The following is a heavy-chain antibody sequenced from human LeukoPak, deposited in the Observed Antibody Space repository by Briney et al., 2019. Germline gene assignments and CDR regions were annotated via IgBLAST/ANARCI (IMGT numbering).Heavy chain of an antibody. Sequence: PSETLSLTCRVSGGSVSSGISYWSWIRQPPGEGLEWIAYISDSGGSDYNPSLRGRVTISLDTSKNQFSLRLTSVTAADTAVYYCARGELLYDNWGQGTLVTVSS. CDR3: ARGELLYDN. CDR2: ISDSGGS. J-gene: IGHJ4*02. D-gene: IGHD2-15*01. V-gene: IGHV4-61*01. CDR1: GGSVSSGISY.